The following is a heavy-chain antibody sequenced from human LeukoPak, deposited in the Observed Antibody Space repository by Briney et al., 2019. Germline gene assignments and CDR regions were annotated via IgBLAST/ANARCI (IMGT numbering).Heavy chain of an antibody. CDR3: ARRLAVAGDNWFDP. Sequence: ASVKVSCKASGYTFTSYGISWVRQVPGQGLEWMGWINPNSGGTNYAQKFQGRVTMTRDTSISTAYMELSRLRSDDTAVYYCARRLAVAGDNWFDPWGQGTLVTVSS. CDR1: GYTFTSYG. CDR2: INPNSGGT. V-gene: IGHV1-2*02. D-gene: IGHD6-19*01. J-gene: IGHJ5*02.